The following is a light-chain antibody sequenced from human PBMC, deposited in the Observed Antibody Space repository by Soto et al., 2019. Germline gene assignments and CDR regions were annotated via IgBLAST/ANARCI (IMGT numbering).Light chain of an antibody. CDR3: QQRSKWPLT. J-gene: IGKJ4*01. CDR1: QSVSSY. CDR2: DAS. Sequence: IVLTQSPGTLSLSPGERATLSRRASQSVSSYLAWYQQKHGQAPRLLIYDASNRATGIPARFSGSGSGTDFTLTISRLEPEDFAVYYCQQRSKWPLTFGGGTKVDIK. V-gene: IGKV3-11*01.